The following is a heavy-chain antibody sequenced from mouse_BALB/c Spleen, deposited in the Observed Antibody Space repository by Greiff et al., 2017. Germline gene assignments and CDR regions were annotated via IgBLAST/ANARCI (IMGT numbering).Heavy chain of an antibody. CDR1: GFSLTSYG. Sequence: QVQLQQSGPGLVAPSQSLSITCTVSGFSLTSYGVHWVRQPPGKGLEWLGVIWAGGSTNYNSALMSRLSISKDNSKSQVFLKMNSLQTDDTAMYYCARRMGDYAMDYWGQGTSVTVSS. V-gene: IGHV2-9*02. J-gene: IGHJ4*01. D-gene: IGHD2-3*01. CDR2: IWAGGST. CDR3: ARRMGDYAMDY.